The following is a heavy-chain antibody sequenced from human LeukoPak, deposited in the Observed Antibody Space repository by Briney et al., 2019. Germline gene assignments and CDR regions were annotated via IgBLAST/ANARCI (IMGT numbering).Heavy chain of an antibody. J-gene: IGHJ4*02. CDR2: ISGIGGST. CDR1: GFTFSSYA. CDR3: ASATGDNPDY. D-gene: IGHD1-20*01. Sequence: GGSLRLSCAASGFTFSSYAMSGVGQAPGKGREGVSAISGIGGSTYYADSVKGRFTISRDNSKNTLYLQMNSRIADDTPLYYCASATGDNPDYWGQGTLVTVSS. V-gene: IGHV3-23*01.